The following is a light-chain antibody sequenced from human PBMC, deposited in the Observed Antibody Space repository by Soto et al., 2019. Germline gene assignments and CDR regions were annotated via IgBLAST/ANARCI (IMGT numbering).Light chain of an antibody. J-gene: IGKJ4*01. V-gene: IGKV3-20*01. CDR3: QQYGSSPPLT. CDR2: GAS. CDR1: QSVMSNY. Sequence: DIVLTQSPATLSLSPGERATLSCRASQSVMSNYLSWYQQKPGQAPRLVIYGASSRATGIPDRFSGSGSGTDFTLTISRLEPEDFAVYYCQQYGSSPPLTFGGGTKVDI.